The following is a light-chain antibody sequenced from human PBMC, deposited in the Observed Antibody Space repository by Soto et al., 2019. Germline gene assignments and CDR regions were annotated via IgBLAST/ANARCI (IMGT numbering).Light chain of an antibody. CDR3: MQPLQSWT. J-gene: IGKJ1*01. Sequence: DIVMTQSPLSLPVTPGEPASISCRSSQSLLHSNGYNYLDWYLQKPGQSPQLLIYLGSXXXXGXPDRFSGSGSGTDFTLKISRVEAEDVGVYYCMQPLQSWTFGQGTKVDIK. CDR1: QSLLHSNGYNY. CDR2: LGS. V-gene: IGKV2-28*01.